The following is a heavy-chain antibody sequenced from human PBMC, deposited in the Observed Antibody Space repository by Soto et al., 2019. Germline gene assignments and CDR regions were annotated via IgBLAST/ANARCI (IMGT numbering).Heavy chain of an antibody. J-gene: IGHJ4*02. CDR3: ARESPYSSGWYLPHFDY. V-gene: IGHV1-3*01. D-gene: IGHD6-19*01. Sequence: GASVKVSCKASGYTSTSYAMHWVRQAPGQRLEWMGWINAGNGNTKYSQKFQGRVTITRDTSASTAYMELSSLRSEDTAVYYCARESPYSSGWYLPHFDYWGQGTLVTSPQ. CDR2: INAGNGNT. CDR1: GYTSTSYA.